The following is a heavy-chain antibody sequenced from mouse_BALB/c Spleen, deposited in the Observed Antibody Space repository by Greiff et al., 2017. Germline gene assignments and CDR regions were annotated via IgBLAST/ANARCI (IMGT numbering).Heavy chain of an antibody. D-gene: IGHD2-1*01. J-gene: IGHJ4*01. CDR1: GYTFTDYN. V-gene: IGHV1-18*01. Sequence: EVQLQQSGPELVKPGASVKIPCKASGYTFTDYNMDWVKQSHGKSLEWIGDINPNNGGTAYNQKFKGKATLTADKSSSTAYMELSSLTSEDSAVYYCTRGGYYGNYYAMDYWGQGTSVTVSS. CDR3: TRGGYYGNYYAMDY. CDR2: INPNNGGT.